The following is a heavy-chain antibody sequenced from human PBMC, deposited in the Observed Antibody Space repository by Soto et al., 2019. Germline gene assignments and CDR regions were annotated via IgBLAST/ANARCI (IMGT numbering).Heavy chain of an antibody. CDR2: LSSRGFST. V-gene: IGHV3-23*01. CDR3: ARDRAVYCSNGICRDAVDI. D-gene: IGHD2-8*01. Sequence: EVQLLESGGDLVQPGGSLRLSCAASGFTFNDYALTWVRQVPGKGLEWVSSLSSRGFSTHYAESVKGRFTISRDNIKNTVDLQMNSLRAEDTVVYYCARDRAVYCSNGICRDAVDIWGQGTLVTVSS. J-gene: IGHJ3*02. CDR1: GFTFNDYA.